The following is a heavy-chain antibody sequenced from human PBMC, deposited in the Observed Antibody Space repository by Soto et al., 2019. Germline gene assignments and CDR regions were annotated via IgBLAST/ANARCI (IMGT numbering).Heavy chain of an antibody. V-gene: IGHV3-48*03. CDR2: ISSSGSTI. J-gene: IGHJ4*02. D-gene: IGHD1-26*01. CDR3: ARGSGSHRRLEY. Sequence: PGGSLRLSCAASGFTFRSYEMTWVRQAPGKGLEWVSYISSSGSTIKYADSVKGRFTISRDNAKNSLYLQMNSLRGEDTAVYYCARGSGSHRRLEYWGQGILVTV. CDR1: GFTFRSYE.